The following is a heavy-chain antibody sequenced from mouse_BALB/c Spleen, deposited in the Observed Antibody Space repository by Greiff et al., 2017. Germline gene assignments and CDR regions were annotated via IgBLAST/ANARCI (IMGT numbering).Heavy chain of an antibody. Sequence: VMLVESGPGLVAPSQSLSITCTVSGFSLTSYGVHWVRQPPGKGLEWLGVIWAGGSTNYNSALMSRLSISKDNSKSQVFLKMNSLQTDDTAMYYCARAQRLYFDVWGAGTTVTVSS. V-gene: IGHV2-9*02. CDR2: IWAGGST. J-gene: IGHJ1*01. CDR1: GFSLTSYG. CDR3: ARAQRLYFDV. D-gene: IGHD3-2*02.